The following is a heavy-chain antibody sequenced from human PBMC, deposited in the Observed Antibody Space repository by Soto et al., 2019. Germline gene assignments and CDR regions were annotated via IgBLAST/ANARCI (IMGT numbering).Heavy chain of an antibody. D-gene: IGHD1-20*01. CDR2: ISGSGGST. J-gene: IGHJ6*03. Sequence: GSLRLSCAASGFTFSSYAITWVRQAPGRGLEWVSAISGSGGSTSYADSVKGRFTISRDSSKNTLYLQMNSLRAEDTAVYCCAKVSGNWNYHYYMAVWGKGTTVTVSS. CDR1: GFTFSSYA. V-gene: IGHV3-23*01. CDR3: AKVSGNWNYHYYMAV.